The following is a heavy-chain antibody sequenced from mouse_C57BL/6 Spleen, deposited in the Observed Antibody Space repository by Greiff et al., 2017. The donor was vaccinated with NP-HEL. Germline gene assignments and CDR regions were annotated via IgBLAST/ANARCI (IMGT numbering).Heavy chain of an antibody. J-gene: IGHJ3*01. D-gene: IGHD2-5*01. CDR2: ISDGGSYT. CDR1: GFTFSSYA. Sequence: EVKLVESGGGLVKPGGSLKLSCAASGFTFSSYAMSWVRPTPEKRLEWVATISDGGSYTYYPDNVKGRFTISSDNAKNNLYLQMSHLKSEDTAMYYCARDDSNFAWFAYWGQGTLVTVSA. CDR3: ARDDSNFAWFAY. V-gene: IGHV5-4*01.